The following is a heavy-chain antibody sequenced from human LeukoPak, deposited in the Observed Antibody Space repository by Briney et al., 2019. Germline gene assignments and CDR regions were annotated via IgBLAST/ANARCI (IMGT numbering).Heavy chain of an antibody. Sequence: SETLSLTCTVSGGSISSSSYYWGWIRQPPGKGLEWIGSIYYSGSTYYNPSLKSRVTISVDTSKNQFSLKLSSVTAADTAVYYCARDVAVAATDGGMDYWGQGTLVTVSS. CDR1: GGSISSSSYY. J-gene: IGHJ4*02. CDR2: IYYSGST. D-gene: IGHD6-19*01. V-gene: IGHV4-39*07. CDR3: ARDVAVAATDGGMDY.